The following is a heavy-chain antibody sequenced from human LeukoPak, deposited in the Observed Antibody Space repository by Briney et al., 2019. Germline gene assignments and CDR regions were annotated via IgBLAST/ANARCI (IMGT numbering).Heavy chain of an antibody. CDR3: ARDIVVVVAAKIFDV. CDR1: GGSISSYY. V-gene: IGHV4-59*01. D-gene: IGHD2-15*01. J-gene: IGHJ6*04. Sequence: PSETLSLTCTVSGGSISSYYWNWIRQPPGKGLEWIGYIFYSGNTKYNPSLRSRVSISVDTSNNQLSLKLSSVTAADTAVYYCARDIVVVVAAKIFDVWGKGTTVTVSS. CDR2: IFYSGNT.